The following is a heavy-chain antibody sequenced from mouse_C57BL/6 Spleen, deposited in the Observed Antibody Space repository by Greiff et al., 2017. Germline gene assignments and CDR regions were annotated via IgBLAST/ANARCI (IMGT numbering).Heavy chain of an antibody. CDR1: GYTFTSYD. Sequence: QVQLKESGPELVKPGASVKLSCKASGYTFTSYDINWVKQRPGQGLEWIGWIYPRDGSTKYNEKFKGKATLTVDTSSSTAYMELHSLTSEDSAVYFCARRMGHGWFAYWGQGTLVTVSA. D-gene: IGHD3-3*01. CDR3: ARRMGHGWFAY. J-gene: IGHJ3*01. CDR2: IYPRDGST. V-gene: IGHV1-85*01.